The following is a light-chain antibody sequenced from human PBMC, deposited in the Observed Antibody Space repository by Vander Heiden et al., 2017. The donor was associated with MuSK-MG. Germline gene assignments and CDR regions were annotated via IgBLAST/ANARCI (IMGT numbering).Light chain of an antibody. CDR1: QSVNKNY. Sequence: EIVLTQSPGTLSLSPGERATPSCRARQSVNKNYLAWYQQRPGQAPRLLIYHASSRASGIPDRFSGSGSGTDFTLSITRLEPEDSAVYYCQQYASLPLQTFGRGTKLEIK. J-gene: IGKJ2*01. CDR3: QQYASLPLQT. V-gene: IGKV3-20*01. CDR2: HAS.